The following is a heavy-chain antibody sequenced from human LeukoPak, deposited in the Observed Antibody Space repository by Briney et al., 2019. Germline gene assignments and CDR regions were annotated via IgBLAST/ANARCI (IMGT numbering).Heavy chain of an antibody. CDR1: GYSISRGYY. CDR2: IYPSGTT. Sequence: PSETLPLTCIVSGYSISRGYYWGLIRQPPGKGLEWIGNIYPSGTTYYNPSLKTRVTISVDTSKNQFSLKLSSVTAADTAVYFCARAYSSSWYFNWFDPWGQGTLVTVSS. D-gene: IGHD6-13*01. CDR3: ARAYSSSWYFNWFDP. J-gene: IGHJ5*02. V-gene: IGHV4-38-2*02.